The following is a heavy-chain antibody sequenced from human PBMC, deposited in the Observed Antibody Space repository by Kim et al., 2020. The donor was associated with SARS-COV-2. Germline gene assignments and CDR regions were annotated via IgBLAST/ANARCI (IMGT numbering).Heavy chain of an antibody. V-gene: IGHV3-53*01. Sequence: GGSLRLSCAASGFTVSSNYMSWVRQAPGKGLEWVSVIYSGGSTYYADSVKGRFTISRDNSKNTLYLQMNSLRAEDTAVYYCARGDTAMVIKTWYFDLWGRGTLVTVSS. CDR3: ARGDTAMVIKTWYFDL. CDR2: IYSGGST. D-gene: IGHD5-18*01. J-gene: IGHJ2*01. CDR1: GFTVSSNY.